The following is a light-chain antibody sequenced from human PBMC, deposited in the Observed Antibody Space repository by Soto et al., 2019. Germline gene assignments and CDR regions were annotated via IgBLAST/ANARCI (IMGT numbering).Light chain of an antibody. CDR2: RNN. J-gene: IGLJ1*01. Sequence: QSVLTQPPSASGTPGQGVTISCSGSTSNIGSNYVYWYQQLPGTPPKLLIYRNNQRPSGVPDRFSGSKSGTSASLAISGLRSDDEADYLCATWDNSNTPSYVFGTGTKVTVL. CDR1: TSNIGSNY. V-gene: IGLV1-47*01. CDR3: ATWDNSNTPSYV.